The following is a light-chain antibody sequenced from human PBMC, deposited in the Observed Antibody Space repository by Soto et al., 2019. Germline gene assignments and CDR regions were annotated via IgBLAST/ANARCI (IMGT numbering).Light chain of an antibody. CDR3: QHYNSYSEA. V-gene: IGKV1-5*03. CDR2: KAS. CDR1: QTISSW. J-gene: IGKJ1*01. Sequence: DIQMTQSPSTLSGSVGDRVTITCRTSQTISSWLAWYQQKPGKAPKLLIYKASTLESGVPSRFSGSGSGREFTLTISSLQPDDFATDYCQHYNSYSEAFGQGTKVVLK.